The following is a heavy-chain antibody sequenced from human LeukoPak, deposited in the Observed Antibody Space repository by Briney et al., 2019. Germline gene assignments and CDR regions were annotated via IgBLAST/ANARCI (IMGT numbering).Heavy chain of an antibody. Sequence: ASVKVSCKASGYTFTGYYMHWVRQAPGQGLEWMGWINPSGGSTSYAQKFQGRVTMTRDMSTSTVYMELSSLRSEDTAVYYCARRAGIAALDYWGQGTLVTVSS. CDR3: ARRAGIAALDY. V-gene: IGHV1-46*01. D-gene: IGHD6-13*01. CDR2: INPSGGST. J-gene: IGHJ4*02. CDR1: GYTFTGYY.